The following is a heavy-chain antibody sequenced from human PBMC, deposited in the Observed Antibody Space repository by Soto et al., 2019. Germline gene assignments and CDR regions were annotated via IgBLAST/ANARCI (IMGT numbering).Heavy chain of an antibody. Sequence: EVQQLESGGGFVKPGASLRLSCAASGFTFSNAWMSWLRQAPGKGLESVARIKSKIDGGTTDHAAPVKGRFTISRDDSEDTLYLQMNSLETEDTAVYYCTTYDYCLGSDRYRWAYWGQGALVTVSS. V-gene: IGHV3-15*01. CDR2: IKSKIDGGTT. D-gene: IGHD3-16*02. CDR1: GFTFSNAW. CDR3: TTYDYCLGSDRYRWAY. J-gene: IGHJ4*02.